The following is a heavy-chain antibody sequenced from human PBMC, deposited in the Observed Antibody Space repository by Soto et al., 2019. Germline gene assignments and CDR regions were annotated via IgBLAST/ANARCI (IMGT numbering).Heavy chain of an antibody. CDR1: GFTFSSYA. Sequence: GGSLRLSCAASGFTFSSYAMSWVRQAPGKGLEWVSAISGSGGSTYYADSVKGRFTISRDNSKNTLYLQMNSLRAEDTAVYYCAKVFYSSSYYYYYYGMDVWVQGTTVTVSS. J-gene: IGHJ6*02. CDR3: AKVFYSSSYYYYYYGMDV. CDR2: ISGSGGST. D-gene: IGHD6-13*01. V-gene: IGHV3-23*01.